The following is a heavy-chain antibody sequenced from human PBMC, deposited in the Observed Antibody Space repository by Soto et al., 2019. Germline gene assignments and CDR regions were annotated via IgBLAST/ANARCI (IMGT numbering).Heavy chain of an antibody. CDR3: ARESEDLTSNFDY. CDR1: GFTFSSYA. V-gene: IGHV3-21*01. CDR2: ISSTTNYI. Sequence: PGGSLRLSCAASGFTFSSYAVSWVRQAPGKGLEWVSAISSTTNYIYYADSMKGRFTVSRDNAKNSVYLEMNSLSAEDTAVYYCARESEDLTSNFDYWGQGTLVTVSS. J-gene: IGHJ4*02.